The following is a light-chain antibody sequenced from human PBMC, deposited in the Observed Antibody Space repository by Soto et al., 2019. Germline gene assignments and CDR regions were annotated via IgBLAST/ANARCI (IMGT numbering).Light chain of an antibody. CDR2: GAS. V-gene: IGKV3-15*01. CDR1: ESVRSN. CDR3: QQYYDWPTIT. J-gene: IGKJ5*01. Sequence: EIVMTQSPATLSVPPGDRATLSCRASESVRSNLAWYQRKPGQAPRLLIHGASIRAADIPARFSGSGSGTQFTLTISTVQSEDFAVYYCQQYYDWPTITFGQGTRLE.